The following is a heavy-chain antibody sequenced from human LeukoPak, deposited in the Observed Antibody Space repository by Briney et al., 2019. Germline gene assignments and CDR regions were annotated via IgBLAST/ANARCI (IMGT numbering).Heavy chain of an antibody. J-gene: IGHJ4*02. CDR2: ISSSSSTI. Sequence: GGSLRLSCAASGFTFSSYSMNWVRQAPGKGLEWVSYISSSSSTIYYADSVKGRFTISRDNAKNSLYLQMNSLRAEDTAVYYCAKDLWNSGLGYCSTSSCYTGVDYWGQGTLVTVSS. V-gene: IGHV3-48*01. CDR3: AKDLWNSGLGYCSTSSCYTGVDY. CDR1: GFTFSSYS. D-gene: IGHD2-2*02.